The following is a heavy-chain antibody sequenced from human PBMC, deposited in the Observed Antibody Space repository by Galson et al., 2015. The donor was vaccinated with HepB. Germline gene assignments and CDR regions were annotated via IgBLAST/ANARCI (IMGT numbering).Heavy chain of an antibody. D-gene: IGHD5-24*01. CDR1: GFTFSNYA. CDR3: AKDSLQYALDI. Sequence: SLRLSCAASGFTFSNYAMNWVRQTPGKGLEWVSVIGGATSRTYYADSVKGRFTVSRDNSKNTLYLQMNSLRGEDTAVYYCAKDSLQYALDIWGQGTMVTVSS. V-gene: IGHV3-23*01. CDR2: IGGATSRT. J-gene: IGHJ3*02.